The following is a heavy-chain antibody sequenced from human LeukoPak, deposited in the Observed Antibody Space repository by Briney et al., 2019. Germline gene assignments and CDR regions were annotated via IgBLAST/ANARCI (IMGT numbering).Heavy chain of an antibody. Sequence: KPSETLSLTCTVSGGSISSYYWSWIRQPPGKGLEWIGYICYNGSTSCNPSLKNRSTISVDASKNQYSLKLSSVTAADRAVYYCARDRGHYDILPGYYPAGAFDIWGQGTMVTVSS. CDR1: GGSISSYY. CDR3: ARDRGHYDILPGYYPAGAFDI. D-gene: IGHD3-9*01. V-gene: IGHV4-59*01. J-gene: IGHJ3*02. CDR2: ICYNGST.